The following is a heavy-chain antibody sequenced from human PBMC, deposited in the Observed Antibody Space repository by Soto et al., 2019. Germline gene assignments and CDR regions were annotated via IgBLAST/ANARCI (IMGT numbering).Heavy chain of an antibody. D-gene: IGHD2-15*01. CDR3: ATDRDLDAVVEAATPVDH. J-gene: IGHJ4*02. Sequence: QVQLVQSGAEVKKPGASVRVSCQASGYIFIDYGITWVRQAPGQGLEWMGWISPYNGNTKYAQKFQGRVTLTTSSATGTAYMELRSLRSDDTAVYYCATDRDLDAVVEAATPVDHWGQGTLVTVSS. CDR2: ISPYNGNT. CDR1: GYIFIDYG. V-gene: IGHV1-18*01.